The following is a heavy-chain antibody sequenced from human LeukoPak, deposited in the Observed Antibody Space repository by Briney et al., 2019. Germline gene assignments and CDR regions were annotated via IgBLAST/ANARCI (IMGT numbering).Heavy chain of an antibody. V-gene: IGHV4-30-2*01. CDR1: GFTFSSYW. CDR3: ARDRTASAFDI. Sequence: LRLSCAASGFTFSSYWMSWIRQPPGKGLEWIGYIFHSGSTYYNPSLKSRVTISLDRSKNQFSLRLSSVTAADTAVYYCARDRTASAFDIWGQGTMVTVSS. CDR2: IFHSGST. J-gene: IGHJ3*02.